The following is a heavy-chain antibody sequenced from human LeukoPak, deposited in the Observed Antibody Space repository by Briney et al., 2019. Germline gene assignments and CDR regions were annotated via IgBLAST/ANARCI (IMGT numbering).Heavy chain of an antibody. CDR3: SVMHRYYDGSGYWVQ. CDR1: GFTFSSYA. Sequence: GGSLRLSCEASGFTFSSYAMSWVRQAPGRGLEWGSGISTNGGSTSYADSVKGRLTTSRDNPRNMLYMEMNSLGAEDTALYYCSVMHRYYDGSGYWVQWGQGTLVTVSS. D-gene: IGHD3-22*01. J-gene: IGHJ4*02. V-gene: IGHV3-23*01. CDR2: ISTNGGST.